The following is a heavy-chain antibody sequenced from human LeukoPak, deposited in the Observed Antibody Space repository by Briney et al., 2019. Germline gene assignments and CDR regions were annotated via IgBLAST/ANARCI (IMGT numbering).Heavy chain of an antibody. CDR2: INGDGSGT. CDR3: ARSRAAAGTLGFDP. CDR1: GFTFSSYW. J-gene: IGHJ5*02. V-gene: IGHV3-74*01. D-gene: IGHD6-13*01. Sequence: PGGSLRLSCEASGFTFSSYWMHWVRQAPGKGLVWVSRINGDGSGTSYADSVKGRFTISRDNAKNTLYLQTNSLNAEDTAVYYCARSRAAAGTLGFDPWGQGTLVTVSS.